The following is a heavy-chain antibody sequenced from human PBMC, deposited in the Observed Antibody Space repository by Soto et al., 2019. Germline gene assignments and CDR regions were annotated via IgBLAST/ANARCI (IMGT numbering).Heavy chain of an antibody. D-gene: IGHD3-3*01. V-gene: IGHV3-23*01. Sequence: GGSLRLSCAASGFTFSSYAMSWVRQAPGKGLEWVSAISGSGGSTYYADSVKGRFTISRDNSKNTLYLQMNSLRAEDTAVYYCAKGLPSGTYYDFWSGLNSYYFDYWGQGTLVTVSS. CDR1: GFTFSSYA. CDR2: ISGSGGST. J-gene: IGHJ4*02. CDR3: AKGLPSGTYYDFWSGLNSYYFDY.